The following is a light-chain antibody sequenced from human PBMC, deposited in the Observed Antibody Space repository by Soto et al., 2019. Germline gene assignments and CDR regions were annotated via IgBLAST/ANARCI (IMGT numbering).Light chain of an antibody. CDR1: SSDVGTYNY. Sequence: QSALTQPRSVSGPPGQSVSISCSGTSSDVGTYNYVSWYQQHPGKAPKLMIYDVSKRPSGVPDRFSGSESGNTASLTISGLQAEDEADYYCCSYAGGYTHSVFGGGTQLTVL. V-gene: IGLV2-11*01. CDR2: DVS. J-gene: IGLJ2*01. CDR3: CSYAGGYTHSV.